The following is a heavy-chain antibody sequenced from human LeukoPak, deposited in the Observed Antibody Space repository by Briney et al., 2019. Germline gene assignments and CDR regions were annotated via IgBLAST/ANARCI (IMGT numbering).Heavy chain of an antibody. Sequence: PWGSLRLSCAASGFTFSTYSMNWVRQAPGKGLEWVSVISSSSTYIYYSDSVRGRFTISRDNAKNSLYLQMNSLRAEDTAVYYCARGDPHGAYFDYWGQGALVTVSS. D-gene: IGHD5-24*01. CDR1: GFTFSTYS. CDR3: ARGDPHGAYFDY. J-gene: IGHJ4*02. V-gene: IGHV3-21*01. CDR2: ISSSSTYI.